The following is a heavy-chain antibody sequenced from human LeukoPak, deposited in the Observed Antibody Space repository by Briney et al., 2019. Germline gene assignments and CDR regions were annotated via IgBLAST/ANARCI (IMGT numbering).Heavy chain of an antibody. CDR2: ISGSGDST. V-gene: IGHV3-23*01. CDR3: AKSPYDSSSYSFDY. D-gene: IGHD3-22*01. CDR1: GFTFSSYA. Sequence: GGPLRLSCAASGFTFSSYAMSWVRQAPGKGLEWVSAISGSGDSTYYADSEKGRFTISRDNSKNMLYLQMSSLRAEDTAVYYCAKSPYDSSSYSFDYWGQGTLVTVSS. J-gene: IGHJ4*02.